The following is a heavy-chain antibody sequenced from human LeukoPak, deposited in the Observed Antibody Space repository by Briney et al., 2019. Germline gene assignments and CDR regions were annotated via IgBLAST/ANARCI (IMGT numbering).Heavy chain of an antibody. CDR1: GFTFSSYA. D-gene: IGHD5-18*01. Sequence: GGSLRLSCAASGFTFSSYAMHWVRQAPGKGLEWVAVISYDGSNKYYADSVKGRFTISRDNSKNTLYLQMSSLRTEDTAVYYCVKDTARVPGDYWGRGTLVTVSS. J-gene: IGHJ4*02. V-gene: IGHV3-30*14. CDR3: VKDTARVPGDY. CDR2: ISYDGSNK.